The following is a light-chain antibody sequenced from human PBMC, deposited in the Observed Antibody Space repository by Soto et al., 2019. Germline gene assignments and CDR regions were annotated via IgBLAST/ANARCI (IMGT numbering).Light chain of an antibody. J-gene: IGLJ1*01. Sequence: QSALTQPPSASGSPGQSVTISCTGTSSDITDNKYVSWFQQHPGKAPKVLIYEINKRPSGVPDRFSGSNSGNTASLTASGLQTDDEADYYCNSYVGSNNYVFGTGTKVTV. CDR1: SSDITDNKY. CDR2: EIN. V-gene: IGLV2-8*01. CDR3: NSYVGSNNYV.